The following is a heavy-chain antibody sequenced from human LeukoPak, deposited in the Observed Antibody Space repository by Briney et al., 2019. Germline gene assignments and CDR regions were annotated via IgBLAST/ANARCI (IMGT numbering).Heavy chain of an antibody. CDR2: INPNSGGT. CDR3: ARDLVDVVVTAIPYAFDI. J-gene: IGHJ3*02. V-gene: IGHV1-2*02. Sequence: ASVKVSCKGSGYTFSGYYIHWVRQAPGQGLEWMAWINPNSGGTNYAQKLQGRVTMTTDTSTSTAYMELRSLRSDDTAVYYCARDLVDVVVTAIPYAFDIWGQGTMVTVSS. D-gene: IGHD2-21*02. CDR1: GYTFSGYY.